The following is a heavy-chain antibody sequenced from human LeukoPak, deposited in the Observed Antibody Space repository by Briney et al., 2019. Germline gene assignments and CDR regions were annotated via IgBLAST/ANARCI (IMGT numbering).Heavy chain of an antibody. CDR1: GGSISSYY. Sequence: SETLSLTCTVSGGSISSYYWGWIRQPPGKGLEWIGSAFNNEGTYYSPSLRRRVAISRDTSKKQLSLRLSSLTAADTAVYYRARGVQVWLMSQRYLDSWGQGTLVTVSS. CDR2: AFNNEGT. V-gene: IGHV4-39*07. J-gene: IGHJ4*02. CDR3: ARGVQVWLMSQRYLDS. D-gene: IGHD3-10*01.